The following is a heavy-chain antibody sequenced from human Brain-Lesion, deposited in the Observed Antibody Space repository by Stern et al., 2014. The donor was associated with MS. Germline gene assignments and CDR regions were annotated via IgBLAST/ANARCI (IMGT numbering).Heavy chain of an antibody. D-gene: IGHD6-19*01. CDR1: GFSFITYA. V-gene: IGHV3-23*04. CDR2: ISGRGGRT. Sequence: EVQLVASGGGLVQPGGSLRLSCGASGFSFITYAMSWVRQTPGKGLQWVSGISGRGGRTYYADSVKGRFPISRDNSKNTLYLQMDSLRADDTAVYYCAKWPHHIAVAGTRYFQHWGQGTLVTVSS. CDR3: AKWPHHIAVAGTRYFQH. J-gene: IGHJ1*01.